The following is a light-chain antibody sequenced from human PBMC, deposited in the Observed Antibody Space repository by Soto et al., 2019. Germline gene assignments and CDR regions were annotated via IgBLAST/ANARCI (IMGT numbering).Light chain of an antibody. V-gene: IGKV3-20*01. CDR1: QSVASSH. CDR2: DAF. Sequence: EIVLTQSPGTLSLSPGERATLSCRASQSVASSHLAWYQQKPGRAPRLLIYDAFNRATGIPDRFSGSGSGTDFTLTISRLEPEDFAVYYCQQYGGSATFGQGTKVDIK. J-gene: IGKJ1*01. CDR3: QQYGGSAT.